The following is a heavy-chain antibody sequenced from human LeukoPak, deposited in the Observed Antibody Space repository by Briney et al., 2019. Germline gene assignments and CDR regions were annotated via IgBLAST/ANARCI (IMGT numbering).Heavy chain of an antibody. CDR2: IKQDGSEK. J-gene: IGHJ4*02. CDR3: ARDKREYSSSWYRVYYFDY. V-gene: IGHV3-7*01. CDR1: GFTFDDYG. D-gene: IGHD6-13*01. Sequence: GGSLRLSCAASGFTFDDYGMSWVRQAPGKGLEWVANIKQDGSEKYYVDSVKGRFTISRDNAKNSLYLQMNSLRAEDTAVYYCARDKREYSSSWYRVYYFDYWGQGTLVTVSS.